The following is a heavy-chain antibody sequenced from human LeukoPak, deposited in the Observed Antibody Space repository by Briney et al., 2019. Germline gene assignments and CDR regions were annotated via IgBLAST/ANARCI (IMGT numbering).Heavy chain of an antibody. CDR3: ASYSGIYSAFEI. Sequence: SETLSLTCTASGDSITNSNYFWGWVRQSPGRGLEWLGNIFYNGGPYYNPSFKSRVVISVDTSKNHFSLTLNAVTAADTAVYHCASYSGIYSAFEIWSQGTLVTVSS. J-gene: IGHJ3*02. CDR2: IFYNGGP. V-gene: IGHV4-39*07. D-gene: IGHD1-26*01. CDR1: GDSITNSNYF.